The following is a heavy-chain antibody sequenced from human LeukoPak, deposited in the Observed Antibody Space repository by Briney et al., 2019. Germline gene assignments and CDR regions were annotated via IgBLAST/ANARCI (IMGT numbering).Heavy chain of an antibody. CDR2: IYTSGST. Sequence: SETLSLTCTVSGGSISSYYWSWIRQPAGKGLEWIGRIYTSGSTNYNPSLKSRVTISVDTSKNQFSLKLSSVTAADTAVYYCARRANCSGGSCYGRTYYFDYWGQGTLVTVSS. V-gene: IGHV4-4*07. CDR3: ARRANCSGGSCYGRTYYFDY. J-gene: IGHJ4*02. CDR1: GGSISSYY. D-gene: IGHD2-15*01.